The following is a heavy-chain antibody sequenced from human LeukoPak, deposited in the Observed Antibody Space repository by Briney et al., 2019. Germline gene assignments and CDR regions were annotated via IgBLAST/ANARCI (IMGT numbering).Heavy chain of an antibody. D-gene: IGHD2-8*02. CDR2: ISSSSSYI. Sequence: GGSLRLSCAASGFTFSSYSTNWVRQAPGKGLEWVSSISSSSSYIYYADSVKGRFTIPRDNAKNSLYLQMNSLRAEDTDVYYCARVCTGGGCYHFDSWGQGTLVTVS. CDR1: GFTFSSYS. CDR3: ARVCTGGGCYHFDS. V-gene: IGHV3-21*01. J-gene: IGHJ4*02.